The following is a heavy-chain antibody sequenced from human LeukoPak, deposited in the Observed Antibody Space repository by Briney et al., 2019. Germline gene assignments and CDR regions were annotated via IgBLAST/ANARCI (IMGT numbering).Heavy chain of an antibody. CDR1: GGSISSGSYY. V-gene: IGHV4-61*02. CDR2: IYTSGST. CDR3: AVCGGDCDYYYYYMDV. D-gene: IGHD2-21*02. J-gene: IGHJ6*03. Sequence: SQTLSLTCTVSGGSISSGSYYWSWIRQPAGTGLEWIGRIYTSGSTNYNPSLKSRVTISVDTSKNQFSLKLSSVTAADTAVYYCAVCGGDCDYYYYYMDVWGKGTTVTVSS.